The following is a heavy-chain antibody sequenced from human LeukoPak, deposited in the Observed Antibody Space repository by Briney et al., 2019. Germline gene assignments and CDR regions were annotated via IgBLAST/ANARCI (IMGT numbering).Heavy chain of an antibody. CDR2: ISGSGGST. Sequence: GGSLRLSCAASGFTFSSYAMSWVRQAPGKGLEWVSAISGSGGSTYYADSVKGRFTISRDNSKNTLYLQMNSLRAEDTAGYYCAKGQGAGRYNWNGERYYFDYWGQGTLVTVSS. D-gene: IGHD1-1*01. CDR1: GFTFSSYA. J-gene: IGHJ4*02. V-gene: IGHV3-23*01. CDR3: AKGQGAGRYNWNGERYYFDY.